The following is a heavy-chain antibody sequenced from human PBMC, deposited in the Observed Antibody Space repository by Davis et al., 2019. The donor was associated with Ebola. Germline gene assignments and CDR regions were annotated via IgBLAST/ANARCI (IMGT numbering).Heavy chain of an antibody. D-gene: IGHD2-2*01. Sequence: HTGGSLRLSCAASGFTFSNYYLHWVRQAPGKGLEWVARIKTDGSTTRYADSVKGRFSISRDNTKNTLYLQMNSLRGEDTAIYYCARDTSHQLPHWLYYFDGMDVWGQGTTVTVSS. J-gene: IGHJ6*02. CDR1: GFTFSNYY. CDR2: IKTDGSTT. V-gene: IGHV3-74*01. CDR3: ARDTSHQLPHWLYYFDGMDV.